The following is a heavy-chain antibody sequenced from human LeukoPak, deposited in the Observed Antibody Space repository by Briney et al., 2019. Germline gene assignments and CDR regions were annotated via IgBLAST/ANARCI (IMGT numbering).Heavy chain of an antibody. V-gene: IGHV4-38-2*02. CDR2: IYHSGST. J-gene: IGHJ4*02. CDR1: GYSISSGYY. CDR3: ARDSDYYYDSSGSPVDY. Sequence: SETLSLTCTVSGYSISSGYYWGWIRQPPGKGLEWIGSIYHSGSTYYNPSLKSRVTISVDTSKNQFSLKLSSVTAADTAVYYCARDSDYYYDSSGSPVDYWGQGTLVTVSS. D-gene: IGHD3-22*01.